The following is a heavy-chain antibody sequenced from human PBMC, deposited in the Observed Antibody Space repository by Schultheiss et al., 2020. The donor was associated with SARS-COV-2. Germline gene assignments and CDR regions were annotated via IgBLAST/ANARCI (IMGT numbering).Heavy chain of an antibody. V-gene: IGHV3-7*01. Sequence: GGSLRLSFAASGFTFSSYWMSWVRQAPGKGLEWVANIKQDGSEKYYVDSVKGRFTISRDNAKNSLYLQMNSLRAEDTAVYYCARERYCSSTSCWDAFDIWGQGTMVTVSS. J-gene: IGHJ3*02. CDR3: ARERYCSSTSCWDAFDI. CDR1: GFTFSSYW. D-gene: IGHD2-2*01. CDR2: IKQDGSEK.